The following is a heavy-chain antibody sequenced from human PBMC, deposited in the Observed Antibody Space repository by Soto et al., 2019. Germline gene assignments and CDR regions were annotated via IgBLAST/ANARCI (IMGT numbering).Heavy chain of an antibody. D-gene: IGHD3-10*01. CDR2: ISSSSSTI. CDR1: GFTFSSYI. Sequence: GGSLRLSCAASGFTFSSYIMNWVRQAPGKGLEWVSYISSSSSTIYYADSVKGRFTISRDNAKNSLYLQMNSLRDEDTAVYYCARAYRGVLYFQQWGPGTMVTV. V-gene: IGHV3-48*02. J-gene: IGHJ1*01. CDR3: ARAYRGVLYFQQ.